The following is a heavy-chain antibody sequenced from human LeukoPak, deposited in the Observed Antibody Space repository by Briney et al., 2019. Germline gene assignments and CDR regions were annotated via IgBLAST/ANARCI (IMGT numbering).Heavy chain of an antibody. V-gene: IGHV4-4*07. CDR3: ARVARYSSSWYWWFDP. CDR1: GGSISSYY. CDR2: IYTSGST. Sequence: SETQSLTCTVSGGSISSYYWSWIRQPAGKGLEWIGRIYTSGSTNYNPSLKSRVTMSVDTSKNQFSLKLSSVTAADTAVYYCARVARYSSSWYWWFDPWGQGTLVTVSS. D-gene: IGHD6-13*01. J-gene: IGHJ5*02.